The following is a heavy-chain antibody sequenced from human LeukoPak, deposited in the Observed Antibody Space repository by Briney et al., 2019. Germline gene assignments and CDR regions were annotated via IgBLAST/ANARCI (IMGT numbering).Heavy chain of an antibody. Sequence: SETLSLTCTVSGGSISSGSYYWSWIRQPAGKGLEWIVRIYTSGSTNYNPSLKGRVTISVDTSKNQFPLKLSSVTAADTAVYYCARRRGGYNYGYFDYWGQGTLVTVSS. V-gene: IGHV4-61*02. CDR1: GGSISSGSYY. CDR3: ARRRGGYNYGYFDY. D-gene: IGHD5-24*01. J-gene: IGHJ4*02. CDR2: IYTSGST.